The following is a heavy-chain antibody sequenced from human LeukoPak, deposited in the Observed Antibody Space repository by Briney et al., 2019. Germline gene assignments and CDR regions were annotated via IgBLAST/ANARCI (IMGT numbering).Heavy chain of an antibody. V-gene: IGHV3-48*01. CDR3: ARGGGLDV. J-gene: IGHJ6*02. Sequence: GGSLRLSCAASGFTFSDYNMNWVRQAPGKGLEWVSYISSSSSTIYYADSVKGRFTISRDNAENSLYLQMSNLRAEDTAVYFCARGGGLDVWGQGATVTVSS. CDR1: GFTFSDYN. CDR2: ISSSSSTI. D-gene: IGHD3-16*01.